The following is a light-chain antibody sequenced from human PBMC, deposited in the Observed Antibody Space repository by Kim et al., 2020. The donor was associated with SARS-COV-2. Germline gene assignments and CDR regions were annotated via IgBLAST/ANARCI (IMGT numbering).Light chain of an antibody. CDR1: ELGSKR. Sequence: APGKPARMTCGGNELGSKRGPWYQQKPGKAPVLVIYYDSDRPSGIPERFSGSNSGNTATLTISRVEAGDEADYYCQVWDSSSDHPVFGGGTQLTVL. J-gene: IGLJ3*02. CDR3: QVWDSSSDHPV. V-gene: IGLV3-21*04. CDR2: YDS.